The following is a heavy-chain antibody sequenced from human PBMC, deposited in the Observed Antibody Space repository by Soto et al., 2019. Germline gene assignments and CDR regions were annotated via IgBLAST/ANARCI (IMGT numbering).Heavy chain of an antibody. Sequence: QVQLQESGPGLVKPSETLSLTCTVSGGSVSSGRFYWSWIRQPTGQGLEWIGYIYYSGSTKYNPSLRSRVTISVDTSKNQFSLKLTSVTAADTALYYCARSGSGSGWLGGQGTLVTVSS. CDR2: IYYSGST. CDR3: ARSGSGSGWL. V-gene: IGHV4-61*01. D-gene: IGHD6-19*01. CDR1: GGSVSSGRFY. J-gene: IGHJ4*02.